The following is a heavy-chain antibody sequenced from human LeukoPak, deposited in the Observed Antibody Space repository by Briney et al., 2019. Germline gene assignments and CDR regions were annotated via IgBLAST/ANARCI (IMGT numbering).Heavy chain of an antibody. D-gene: IGHD2-2*01. J-gene: IGHJ3*02. CDR1: GYTFTSYG. CDR3: ARRRGDCSSTSCRDAFDI. Sequence: ASVKVSCKASGYTFTSYGISWVRQAPGQGLEWMGWISAYNGNTNYAQKLQGRVTMTTDTSTSTAYMELRSLRSDDTAVYYCARRRGDCSSTSCRDAFDIWGQGTMVIVSS. V-gene: IGHV1-18*01. CDR2: ISAYNGNT.